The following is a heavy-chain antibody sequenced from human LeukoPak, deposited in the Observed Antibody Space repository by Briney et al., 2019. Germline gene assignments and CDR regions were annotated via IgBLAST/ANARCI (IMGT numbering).Heavy chain of an antibody. CDR2: IKSRTDGGTT. J-gene: IGHJ4*02. Sequence: GGSLRLSCAASGVSLSNDWMNWVRRAPGKGLEWVGRIKSRTDGGTTDYAAPVKGRFTISRDDSKSTVYLQMNSLKTEDTAVYYCTTDRVIFGKSFDYWGQGTLVTVSS. V-gene: IGHV3-15*01. D-gene: IGHD3-3*02. CDR1: GVSLSNDW. CDR3: TTDRVIFGKSFDY.